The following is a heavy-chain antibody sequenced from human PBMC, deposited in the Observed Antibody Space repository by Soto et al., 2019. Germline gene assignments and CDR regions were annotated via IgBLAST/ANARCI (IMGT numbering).Heavy chain of an antibody. CDR1: GFTFTSSA. CDR3: AKGFERYYYDSSGYYSGMDV. CDR2: IVVGSGNT. J-gene: IGHJ6*02. V-gene: IGHV1-58*01. D-gene: IGHD3-22*01. Sequence: ASVKVSCKASGFTFTSSAVQWVRQARGQRLEWIGWIVVGSGNTNYAQKFQERVTITRDMSTSTAYMELSSLRSEDTAVYYCAKGFERYYYDSSGYYSGMDVWGQGTTVTVSS.